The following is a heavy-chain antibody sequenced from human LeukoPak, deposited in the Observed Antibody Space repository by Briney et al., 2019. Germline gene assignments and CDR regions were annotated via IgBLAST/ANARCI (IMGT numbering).Heavy chain of an antibody. CDR2: IRYDGSNK. CDR1: GFTFSSYG. D-gene: IGHD6-13*01. J-gene: IGHJ4*02. V-gene: IGHV3-30*02. CDR3: AKDGKRDSINWVFDY. Sequence: PGGSLRLSCAASGFTFSSYGMHWVRQAPGKGLEWVAFIRYDGSNKYYADSVKGRFTISRDNSKNTLYLQMNSLTVEDTAVYYCAKDGKRDSINWVFDYWGQGTLVTVSS.